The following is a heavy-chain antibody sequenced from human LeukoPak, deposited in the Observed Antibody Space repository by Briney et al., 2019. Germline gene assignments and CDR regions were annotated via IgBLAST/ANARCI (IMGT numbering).Heavy chain of an antibody. J-gene: IGHJ4*02. CDR3: VDSSGYYREFDY. Sequence: ASVKVSCKASGYSFTGYYIHWVRQAPGQGLEWMGWINPDGDVTKSAQKFQGRVTMTTDKSINTVFMELSGLTSDDTALYYCVDSSGYYREFDYWGQGTLVTVSS. CDR2: INPDGDVT. CDR1: GYSFTGYY. D-gene: IGHD3-22*01. V-gene: IGHV1-2*02.